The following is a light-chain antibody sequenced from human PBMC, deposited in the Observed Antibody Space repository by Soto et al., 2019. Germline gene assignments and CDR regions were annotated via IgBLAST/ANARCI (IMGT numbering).Light chain of an antibody. CDR1: QNIRDNE. CDR3: QDYGTSHPWT. V-gene: IGKV3-20*01. CDR2: GGS. Sequence: EVVLTQSPGALSLSPGEGVTLSCRASQNIRDNELAWYRQKRGQAPRLLMYGGSTRADGIPDRFSGRGTGTNFTLTISRLEPEDSAVYYCQDYGTSHPWTFGQGTKLEIK. J-gene: IGKJ1*01.